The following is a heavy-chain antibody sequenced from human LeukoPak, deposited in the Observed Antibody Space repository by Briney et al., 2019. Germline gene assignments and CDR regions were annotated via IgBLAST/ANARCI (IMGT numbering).Heavy chain of an antibody. CDR3: ARGFTSYYFDY. V-gene: IGHV3-74*01. CDR1: GFTFSSYW. Sequence: PGGSLRLSCAASGFTFSSYWMHWVRQAPGKGLVWVSRINSDGSSTSYADSVKGRFTISRDNAKNTLYLQMNSLRAEDTAVYYCARGFTSYYFDYWGQGTLVTVSS. CDR2: INSDGSST. J-gene: IGHJ4*02.